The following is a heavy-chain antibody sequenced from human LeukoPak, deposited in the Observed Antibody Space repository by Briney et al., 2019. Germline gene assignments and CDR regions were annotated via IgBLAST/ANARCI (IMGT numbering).Heavy chain of an antibody. CDR1: GGSISSSY. V-gene: IGHV4-59*01. J-gene: IGHJ5*02. Sequence: PTESLSLTCSVPGGSISSSYWSWSRPTPGKGLERIGSIYYSGSTNYNPSLKSRVTMSVDTSKNQFSLKLSSVTAADTAVYYCARLDGYCSGGSCYSVSFVDPWGQGTLVTVSS. CDR3: ARLDGYCSGGSCYSVSFVDP. CDR2: IYYSGST. D-gene: IGHD2-15*01.